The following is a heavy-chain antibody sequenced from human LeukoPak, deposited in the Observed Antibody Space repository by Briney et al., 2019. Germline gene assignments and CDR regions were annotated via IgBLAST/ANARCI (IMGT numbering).Heavy chain of an antibody. V-gene: IGHV1-2*02. J-gene: IGHJ4*02. CDR2: IIPNSGGT. CDR1: GYTFIDYY. Sequence: GASVKVSCKASGYTFIDYYMHWVRQAPGQGLEWMGWIIPNSGGTNYAQKFQGRVTMTRDTSISTAYMELRSLRSDDTAVYYCATVDIVATILGYWGQGTLVTVSS. D-gene: IGHD5-12*01. CDR3: ATVDIVATILGY.